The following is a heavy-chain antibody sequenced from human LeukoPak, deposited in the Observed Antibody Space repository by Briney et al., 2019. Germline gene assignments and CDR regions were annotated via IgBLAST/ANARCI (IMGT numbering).Heavy chain of an antibody. CDR2: ISSSSSYI. CDR3: AREENGDFPYYYYFMDV. J-gene: IGHJ6*03. V-gene: IGHV3-21*01. Sequence: GGSLRLSCAASGFTFSSYSMNWVRQAPGKWLEWVSSISSSSSYIYYADSVKGRFTISRDNAKNSLYLQMNSLRAEDTAVYYCAREENGDFPYYYYFMDVWGQGTTVTVSS. CDR1: GFTFSSYS. D-gene: IGHD4-17*01.